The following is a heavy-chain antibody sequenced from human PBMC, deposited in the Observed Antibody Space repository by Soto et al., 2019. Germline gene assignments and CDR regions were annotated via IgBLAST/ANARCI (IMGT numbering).Heavy chain of an antibody. CDR1: GGTFSSHT. CDR2: IIPFIGRT. Sequence: QVQLVQSGAEVKKPGSSVKVSCKASGGTFSSHTISWVLQAPGQGLDWMGRIIPFIGRTSYAQNFQGRVTVTADKSTRTAYMELSSLRSEDTAVYYCARALAAGPNYYYYMDVWGKGTTITVSS. V-gene: IGHV1-69*02. CDR3: ARALAAGPNYYYYMDV. J-gene: IGHJ6*03. D-gene: IGHD6-25*01.